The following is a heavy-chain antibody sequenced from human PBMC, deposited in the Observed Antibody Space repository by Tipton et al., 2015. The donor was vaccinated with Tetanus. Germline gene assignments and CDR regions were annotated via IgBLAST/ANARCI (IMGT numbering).Heavy chain of an antibody. CDR1: GGSISSGGYY. CDR3: ARDQARGARGWNYFDY. Sequence: GLVKPSQTLSLTCTVSGGSISSGGYYWSWIRQHPGKGLEWIGDIYNSGSTYYNPSLKSRVTILVDTTKNQFSLKLKSVTAADTAVYYCARDQARGARGWNYFDYWGQGTQVTVSS. J-gene: IGHJ4*02. CDR2: IYNSGST. D-gene: IGHD1-26*01. V-gene: IGHV4-31*03.